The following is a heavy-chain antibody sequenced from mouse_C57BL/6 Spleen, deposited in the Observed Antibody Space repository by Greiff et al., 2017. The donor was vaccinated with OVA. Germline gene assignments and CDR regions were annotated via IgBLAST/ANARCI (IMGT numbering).Heavy chain of an antibody. J-gene: IGHJ4*01. CDR1: GFTFSSYA. D-gene: IGHD1-1*01. CDR3: ASDYYDSSYAMDY. Sequence: EVHLVESGGGLVKPGGSLKLSCAASGFTFSSYAMSWVRQTPEKRLEWVASISDGGSYTYYPDNVKGRFTISRANAKNNMYLQMSHMKSEDTAMYYCASDYYDSSYAMDYWGQGTSVTVSS. V-gene: IGHV5-4*01. CDR2: ISDGGSYT.